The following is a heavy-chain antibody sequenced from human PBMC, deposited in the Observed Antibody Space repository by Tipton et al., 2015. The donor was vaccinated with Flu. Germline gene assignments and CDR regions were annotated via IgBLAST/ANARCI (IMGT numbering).Heavy chain of an antibody. CDR3: ARRMEGYSSSLNIWFDP. J-gene: IGHJ5*02. V-gene: IGHV1-2*06. Sequence: QLVQSGAEVKKPGASVKVSCKTTGFTFTDYYIHWVRQAPGQGLEWVGRINLHSGGSVYAEKFQGRVSMTRDTSISTAFMDLTRLTSDDTAIYYCARRMEGYSSSLNIWFDPWGQVTPVTVSS. CDR2: INLHSGGS. CDR1: GFTFTDYY. D-gene: IGHD6-13*01.